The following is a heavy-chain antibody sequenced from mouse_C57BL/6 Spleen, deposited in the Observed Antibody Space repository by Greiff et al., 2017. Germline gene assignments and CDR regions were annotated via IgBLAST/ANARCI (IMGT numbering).Heavy chain of an antibody. D-gene: IGHD2-4*01. V-gene: IGHV5-2*01. Sequence: EVKLMEPGGGLVQPGESLKLSCESNEYEFPSHDMSWVRKTPEKRLELVASINSDGGSTYYPDTMERRFIISRDNTKKTLYLQMSSLRSEDTALYYCARHDYGGGAMDYWGQGTSVTVSS. CDR1: EYEFPSHD. CDR3: ARHDYGGGAMDY. J-gene: IGHJ4*01. CDR2: INSDGGST.